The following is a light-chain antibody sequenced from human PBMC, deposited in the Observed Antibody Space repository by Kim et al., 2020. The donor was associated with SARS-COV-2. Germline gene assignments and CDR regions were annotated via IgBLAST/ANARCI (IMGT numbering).Light chain of an antibody. CDR3: AAWDASLSGWV. J-gene: IGLJ3*02. CDR2: NND. Sequence: GQRVTISCSGSRSNIGSNYVYWYQQLPGTAPEVLIHNNDQRPSGVPDRFSGSKSGTSASLAISGLRSEDEAHYYCAAWDASLSGWVFGGGTQLTVL. V-gene: IGLV1-47*02. CDR1: RSNIGSNY.